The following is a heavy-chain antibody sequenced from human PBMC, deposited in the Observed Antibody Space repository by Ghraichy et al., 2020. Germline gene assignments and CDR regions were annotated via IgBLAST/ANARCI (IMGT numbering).Heavy chain of an antibody. Sequence: GESLNISCAASGFTFSSYAMSWVRQAPGKGLEWVSAISGSGGSTYYADSVKGRFTISRDNSKNTLYLQMNSLRAEDTAVYYCAKVARDYYDSSGYNSEGGDFDYWDQGTLVTVSS. CDR3: AKVARDYYDSSGYNSEGGDFDY. CDR1: GFTFSSYA. J-gene: IGHJ4*02. V-gene: IGHV3-23*01. CDR2: ISGSGGST. D-gene: IGHD3-22*01.